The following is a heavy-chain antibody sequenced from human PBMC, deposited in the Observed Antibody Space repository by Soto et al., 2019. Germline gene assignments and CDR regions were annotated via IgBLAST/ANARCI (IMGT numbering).Heavy chain of an antibody. D-gene: IGHD3-9*01. CDR1: GFTFSTYA. CDR3: TTDMYTYYDILTGPRADY. J-gene: IGHJ4*02. Sequence: PGGSLRLSCAASGFTFSTYAMSWVRQAPGKGPEWVGRIKSKTDGGTTDYAAPVKGRFTISRDDSKNTLYLQMNSLKTEDTAVYYCTTDMYTYYDILTGPRADYWGQGTLVTVSS. V-gene: IGHV3-15*01. CDR2: IKSKTDGGTT.